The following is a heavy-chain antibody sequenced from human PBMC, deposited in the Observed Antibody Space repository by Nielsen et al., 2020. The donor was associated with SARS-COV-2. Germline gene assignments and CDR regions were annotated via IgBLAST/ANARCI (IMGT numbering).Heavy chain of an antibody. J-gene: IGHJ4*02. CDR2: ISGAGVTA. D-gene: IGHD5-18*01. V-gene: IGHV3-23*01. Sequence: GESLKISCAASGFTFRTYAMSWVRQAPGRGLEWVSTISGAGVTAYYADSVKGRFTISRDNSKSMLSLQMNGLGADDTAVYYCAIAPDVKTPMASGYWGQGTLVTVSS. CDR1: GFTFRTYA. CDR3: AIAPDVKTPMASGY.